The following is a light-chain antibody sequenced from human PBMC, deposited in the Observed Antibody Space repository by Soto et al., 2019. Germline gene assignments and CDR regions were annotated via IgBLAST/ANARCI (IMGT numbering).Light chain of an antibody. CDR3: SSYTSSSTLYV. CDR1: SSDVGGYNY. J-gene: IGLJ1*01. Sequence: TGTSSDVGGYNYVSWYQQHPGKAPKLMIYEVSNRPSGVSNRFSGSKSGNTASLTISGLQAEDEADYYCSSYTSSSTLYVFGTGTKLTVL. CDR2: EVS. V-gene: IGLV2-14*01.